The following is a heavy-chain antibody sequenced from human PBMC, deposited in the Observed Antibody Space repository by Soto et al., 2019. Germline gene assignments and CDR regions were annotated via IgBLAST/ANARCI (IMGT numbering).Heavy chain of an antibody. CDR1: GYTFTSYY. CDR2: INPSGGST. Sequence: QVQLVQSGAEVKKPGASVKVSCKASGYTFTSYYMHWVRQAPGQGLEWMGIINPSGGSTSYAQKFPGRVTMTRDTSTSTVYMELSSLRSEDTAVYYCARSSNYYGSGSYFDYWGQGTLVTVSS. D-gene: IGHD3-10*01. V-gene: IGHV1-46*03. J-gene: IGHJ4*02. CDR3: ARSSNYYGSGSYFDY.